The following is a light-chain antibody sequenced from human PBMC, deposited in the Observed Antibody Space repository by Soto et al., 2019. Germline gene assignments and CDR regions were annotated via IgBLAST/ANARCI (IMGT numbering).Light chain of an antibody. CDR2: GAS. J-gene: IGKJ4*01. V-gene: IGKV3-20*01. CDR1: QSVSSSY. Sequence: EIVLTKSPCTLSLSPGARATLSCRASQSVSSSYLAWYQQKPGQAPRLLIYGASSRATGIPDRFSGSGSGTDFTLTISRLEPEDFAVYYCQQYGSSPLTFRGGTKVEIK. CDR3: QQYGSSPLT.